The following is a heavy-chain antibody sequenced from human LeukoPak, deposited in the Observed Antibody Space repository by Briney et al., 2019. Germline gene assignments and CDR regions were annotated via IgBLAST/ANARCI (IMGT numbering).Heavy chain of an antibody. CDR3: ARGAYGDK. J-gene: IGHJ4*02. V-gene: IGHV1-18*01. CDR1: GCTLTSYG. CDR2: ISTQSGNT. D-gene: IGHD4-17*01. Sequence: AASVKVSCKASGCTLTSYGINWMRQAPGQGLEWMGWISTQSGNTNYAQKVQGRLTLTTDRSTNTAYMELRSLRSDDTAVYYCARGAYGDKWGQGTMVTVSS.